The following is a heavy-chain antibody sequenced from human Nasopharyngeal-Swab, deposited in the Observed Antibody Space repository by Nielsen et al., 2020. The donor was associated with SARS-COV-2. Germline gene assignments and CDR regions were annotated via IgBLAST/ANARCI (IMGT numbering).Heavy chain of an antibody. Sequence: GGSLRLSCAASGFTFSSYGMHWVRQAPGKGLEWVAVIWYDGSNKYYADSVKGRFTISRDKSKNTLYLQMNSLRAEDTAVYYCARDRIAAAGDAFDIWGQGTMVTVSS. CDR1: GFTFSSYG. V-gene: IGHV3-33*01. J-gene: IGHJ3*02. D-gene: IGHD6-13*01. CDR3: ARDRIAAAGDAFDI. CDR2: IWYDGSNK.